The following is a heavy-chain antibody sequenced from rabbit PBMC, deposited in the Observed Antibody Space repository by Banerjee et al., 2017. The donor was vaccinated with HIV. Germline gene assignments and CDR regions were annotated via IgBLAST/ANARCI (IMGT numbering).Heavy chain of an antibody. CDR1: GFSFSSGYY. V-gene: IGHV1S40*01. D-gene: IGHD2-1*01. CDR3: ARGDHFNL. CDR2: IYVGSSGST. Sequence: QSLEESGGDLVKPGASLTLTCTASGFSFSSGYYMCWVRQAPGKGLEWIACIYVGSSGSTYYASWAKGRFTISKTSSTSVTLQITSLTAADSATYFCARGDHFNLWGPGTLVTVS. J-gene: IGHJ4*01.